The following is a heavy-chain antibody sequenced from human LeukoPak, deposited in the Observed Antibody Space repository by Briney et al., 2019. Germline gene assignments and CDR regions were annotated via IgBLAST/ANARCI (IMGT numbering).Heavy chain of an antibody. J-gene: IGHJ4*02. CDR3: ARELLGYFDY. D-gene: IGHD7-27*01. Sequence: SVKVSCKASGGTFSSYAISWVRQAPVQGLEWMGGIIPIFGTANYAQKFQGRVTITADESTSTAYMELSSLRFEDTAVYYCARELLGYFDYWGQGTLVTVSS. CDR1: GGTFSSYA. CDR2: IIPIFGTA. V-gene: IGHV1-69*13.